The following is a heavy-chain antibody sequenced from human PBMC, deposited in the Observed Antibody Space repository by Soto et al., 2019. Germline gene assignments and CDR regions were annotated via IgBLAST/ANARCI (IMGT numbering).Heavy chain of an antibody. Sequence: GPSVKVSCKASGYTFTSYGISWVRQAPGQGLEWMGWINAYNGNTNYAQKLQGRVTMTTDTSTSTAYMELRSLRAEDTSVYYCAREYSLAVVAPGYWGQGILVTVSS. CDR2: INAYNGNT. CDR1: GYTFTSYG. J-gene: IGHJ4*02. CDR3: AREYSLAVVAPGY. V-gene: IGHV1-18*01. D-gene: IGHD3-22*01.